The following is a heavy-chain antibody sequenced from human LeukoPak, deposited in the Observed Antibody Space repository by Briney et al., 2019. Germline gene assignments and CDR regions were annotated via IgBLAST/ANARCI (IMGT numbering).Heavy chain of an antibody. J-gene: IGHJ4*02. CDR1: GFTFSSYT. V-gene: IGHV3-23*01. CDR2: IIGSGGST. Sequence: PGGSLRLSCAAAGFTFSSYTMSWVRQAPGKGLEWVSAIIGSGGSTYYADSVKGRFTISRDNSKNTLYLQMNSLRAEDTAVYYRAKEGSGGFLYFDYWGQGTLATVSS. D-gene: IGHD3-10*01. CDR3: AKEGSGGFLYFDY.